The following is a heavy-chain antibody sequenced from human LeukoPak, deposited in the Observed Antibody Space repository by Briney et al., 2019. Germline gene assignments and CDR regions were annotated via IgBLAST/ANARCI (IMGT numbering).Heavy chain of an antibody. CDR3: ARDSSGGNYYYYYYGMDV. J-gene: IGHJ6*02. D-gene: IGHD4-23*01. V-gene: IGHV3-11*01. CDR2: ISSSGSTI. Sequence: GGSLRLSCAASGFTFSDYYMSWIRQAPGKGLEWVSYISSSGSTIYYADSVKGRVNISRDNAKNSLYLQMNSLRAEDTAVYYCARDSSGGNYYYYYYGMDVWGQGTTVTVSS. CDR1: GFTFSDYY.